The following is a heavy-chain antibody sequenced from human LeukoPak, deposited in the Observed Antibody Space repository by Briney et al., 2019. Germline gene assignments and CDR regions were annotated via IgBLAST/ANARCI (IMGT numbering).Heavy chain of an antibody. CDR1: GFTFSAYA. CDR2: ISASGSST. Sequence: TGGSLRLSCATSGFTFSAYAMSWVRQAPGKGLEWVSIISASGSSTYYADSVEGRFTISRDNSKNTLYLQMSSLRAEETAVYYCAKGVRIAAGKYYFDSWGQGTLVTVSS. CDR3: AKGVRIAAGKYYFDS. J-gene: IGHJ4*02. D-gene: IGHD6-13*01. V-gene: IGHV3-23*01.